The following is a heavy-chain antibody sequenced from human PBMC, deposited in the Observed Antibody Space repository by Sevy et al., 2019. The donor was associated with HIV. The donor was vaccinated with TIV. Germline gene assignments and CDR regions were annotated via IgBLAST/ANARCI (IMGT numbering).Heavy chain of an antibody. CDR3: ARGGGNCTNGVCYAAPWFDP. V-gene: IGHV4-34*01. Sequence: SETLSLTCAVYGGSFSGYYWSWISQPPGKGLEWIGEINHSGSTNYNPSLKSRVTISVDTSKNQFSLKLSSVTAADTAVYYCARGGGNCTNGVCYAAPWFDPWGQGTLVTVSS. CDR2: INHSGST. J-gene: IGHJ5*02. CDR1: GGSFSGYY. D-gene: IGHD2-8*01.